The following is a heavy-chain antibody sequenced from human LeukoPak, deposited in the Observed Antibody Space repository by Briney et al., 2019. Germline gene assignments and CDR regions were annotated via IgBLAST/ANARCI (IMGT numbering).Heavy chain of an antibody. D-gene: IGHD2-15*01. J-gene: IGHJ4*02. V-gene: IGHV1-69*05. CDR2: IIPIFGTA. CDR3: ARVVRGAYCSGGSCYFDY. CDR1: VGTFTTYA. Sequence: GPSVNVSSTASVGTFTTYAISWVRQAPGQGLEWMGGIIPIFGTANYAQKFQGRVTITTDESTSTAYMELSSLRSEDTAVYYCARVVRGAYCSGGSCYFDYWGQGTLVTVSS.